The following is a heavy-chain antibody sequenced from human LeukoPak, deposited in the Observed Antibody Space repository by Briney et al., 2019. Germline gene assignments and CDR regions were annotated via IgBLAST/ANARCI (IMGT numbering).Heavy chain of an antibody. D-gene: IGHD6-6*01. J-gene: IGHJ4*02. V-gene: IGHV1-2*02. CDR3: ARDLGVTVRPFSLFY. Sequence: ASVKVSCKASGYTFTGYYMHWVRQAPGQGLEWMGWINPNSGGTNYAQKFQGRVIMTSDTSISTAYMEFSRLRSDDTAMYYCARDLGVTVRPFSLFYWGQGTLVTVSS. CDR1: GYTFTGYY. CDR2: INPNSGGT.